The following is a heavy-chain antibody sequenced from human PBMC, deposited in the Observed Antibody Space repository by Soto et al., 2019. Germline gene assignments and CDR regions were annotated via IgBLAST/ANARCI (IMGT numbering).Heavy chain of an antibody. V-gene: IGHV1-3*01. CDR2: INAGNGNT. J-gene: IGHJ4*02. CDR1: GYTFTSYA. D-gene: IGHD6-19*01. Sequence: VKVSCKASGYTFTSYAMHWVRQAPGQRLEWMGWINAGNGNTKYSQKFQGRVTITRDTSASTAYMELSSLRSEDTAVYYCATNGAVAGMPYDYWGQGTLVTVSS. CDR3: ATNGAVAGMPYDY.